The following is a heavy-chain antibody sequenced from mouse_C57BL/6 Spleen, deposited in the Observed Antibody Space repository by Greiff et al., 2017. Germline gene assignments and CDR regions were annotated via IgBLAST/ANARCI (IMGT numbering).Heavy chain of an antibody. CDR3: ARGDLLYSNSYAMDY. Sequence: QVHVKQSGAELARPGASVKLSCKASGYTFTSYGISWVKQRTGQGLEWIGEIYPRSGNTYYNEKFKGKATLTADKSSSTAYMELRSLTSEDSAVYFCARGDLLYSNSYAMDYWGQGTSVTVSS. V-gene: IGHV1-81*01. CDR2: IYPRSGNT. D-gene: IGHD2-5*01. CDR1: GYTFTSYG. J-gene: IGHJ4*01.